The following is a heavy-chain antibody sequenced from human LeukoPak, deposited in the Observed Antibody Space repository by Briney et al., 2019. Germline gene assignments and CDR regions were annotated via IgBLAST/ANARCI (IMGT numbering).Heavy chain of an antibody. CDR2: ITGPGEGT. V-gene: IGHV3-23*01. J-gene: IGHJ4*02. CDR3: AKRMYGWYQIDY. CDR1: GFSFSDYA. Sequence: GGSLRLSCAAYGFSFSDYAMSWVRQAPGKGLEWVSAITGPGEGTWYADSVQGRFTTSRDNSKNTLYLQMNSLRAEDTAVYFCAKRMYGWYQIDYWGQGTLVTVSS. D-gene: IGHD6-19*01.